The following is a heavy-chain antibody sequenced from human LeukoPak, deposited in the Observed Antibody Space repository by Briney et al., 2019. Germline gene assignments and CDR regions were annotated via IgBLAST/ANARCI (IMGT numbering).Heavy chain of an antibody. CDR3: AKAICRGGRCKHGLYFDY. CDR2: ISGSGGTT. CDR1: GFSFSNYA. D-gene: IGHD2-15*01. J-gene: IGHJ4*02. Sequence: GGSLRLSCAASGFSFSNYAVSWVRQAPGKGLEWVSGISGSGGTTYYADSVTGRFTIFRDNSDNTLYLQMNSLRAADTALYYCAKAICRGGRCKHGLYFDYWGQGTLVTVSS. V-gene: IGHV3-23*01.